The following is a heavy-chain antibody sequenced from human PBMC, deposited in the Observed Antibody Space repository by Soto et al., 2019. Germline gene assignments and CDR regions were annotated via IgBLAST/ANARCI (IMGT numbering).Heavy chain of an antibody. J-gene: IGHJ4*02. CDR2: INHSGST. CDR3: ARGPGLDIVGDTTVHTFLDY. CDR1: GGSFSGYY. V-gene: IGHV4-34*01. Sequence: SETLSLTCAVYGGSFSGYYWTWIRQPPGKGLEWIVEINHSGSTNYNPSLKSRVTISVDTSKNQFSLKLSSVTAADTAVYYCARGPGLDIVGDTTVHTFLDYWGQGTLVTVSS. D-gene: IGHD5-12*01.